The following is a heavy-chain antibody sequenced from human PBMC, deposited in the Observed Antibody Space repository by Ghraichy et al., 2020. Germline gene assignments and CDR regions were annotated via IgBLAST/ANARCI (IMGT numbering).Heavy chain of an antibody. V-gene: IGHV3-30-3*01. J-gene: IGHJ4*02. D-gene: IGHD6-13*01. CDR1: GFTFSSYA. Sequence: GGSLRLSCAASGFTFSSYAMHWVRQAPGKGLEWVAVISYDGSNKYYADSVKGRFTISRDNSKNTLYLQMNSLRAEDTAVYYCARDRPGIAAAGIDYWGQGTLVTVSS. CDR3: ARDRPGIAAAGIDY. CDR2: ISYDGSNK.